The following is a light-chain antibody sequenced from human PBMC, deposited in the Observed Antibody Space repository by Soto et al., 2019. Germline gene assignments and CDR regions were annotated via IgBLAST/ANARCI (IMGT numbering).Light chain of an antibody. CDR2: EAS. J-gene: IGKJ1*01. CDR3: HQYSSFPWT. Sequence: DIRVTQSPSTICGSXGGGVTITXXDSESIGNWLAWYQQKPGQAPNLLIYEASNLESGVPSRFSGSGSGTEFTLTISSLQPVDFATYYCHQYSSFPWTFGQGTKVDIK. V-gene: IGKV1-5*03. CDR1: ESIGNW.